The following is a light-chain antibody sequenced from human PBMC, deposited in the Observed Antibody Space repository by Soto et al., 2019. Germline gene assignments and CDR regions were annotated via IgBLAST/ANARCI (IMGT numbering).Light chain of an antibody. CDR1: QSISNY. J-gene: IGKJ2*01. CDR2: AAS. V-gene: IGKV1-39*01. CDR3: QQTYGTPYT. Sequence: DIPMTQSPSSLSASVGDRITITCRAGQSISNYLNWFQQKPGKAPTLLIYAASTLQSGVPSRFSGSGSGTDFTLTITNLHPEDFATYHCQQTYGTPYTFGQGTKLEIK.